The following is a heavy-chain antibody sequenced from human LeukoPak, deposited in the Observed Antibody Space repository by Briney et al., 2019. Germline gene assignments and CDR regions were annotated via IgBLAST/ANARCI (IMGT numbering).Heavy chain of an antibody. J-gene: IGHJ4*02. V-gene: IGHV6-1*01. CDR1: GDSLSTNSAA. CDR2: TYYRSKWYN. D-gene: IGHD2-2*01. Sequence: SQTLSLTCALSGDSLSTNSAAWNWVRQSPSRGLEWLGSTYYRSKWYNDYAVSVRSPITINPDTSKNHISLQLNSVTPEDTAVYYCARGGIGYCTSSSCYFDSWGQGTLVTVSS. CDR3: ARGGIGYCTSSSCYFDS.